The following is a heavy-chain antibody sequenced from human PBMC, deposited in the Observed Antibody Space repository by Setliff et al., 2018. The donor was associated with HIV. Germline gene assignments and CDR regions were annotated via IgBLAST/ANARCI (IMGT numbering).Heavy chain of an antibody. CDR1: GFTFSSYW. CDR3: ARDQVANYYGSGIDY. CDR2: INSDGSST. D-gene: IGHD3-10*01. V-gene: IGHV3-74*01. Sequence: EGSLRLSCAASGFTFSSYWMHWVRQAPGKGLVWVSRINSDGSSTSYADSVKGRFTISRDNSKNTLYLQMNSLRAEDTAVYYCARDQVANYYGSGIDYWGQGTLVTVSS. J-gene: IGHJ4*02.